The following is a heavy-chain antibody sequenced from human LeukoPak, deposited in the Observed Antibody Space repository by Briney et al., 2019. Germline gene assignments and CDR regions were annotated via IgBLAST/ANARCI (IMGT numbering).Heavy chain of an antibody. Sequence: SVKLSCNASGGTFSTYAISWGRQSPGQGLEWMGRMIRIIGITHSAQKVQGRVTITADKPTSTDYMEMSSLRSEDTAVYYCAATYYYDSSGYKHLEYWGQGTLVTVSS. CDR1: GGTFSTYA. D-gene: IGHD3-22*01. CDR2: MIRIIGIT. V-gene: IGHV1-69*04. J-gene: IGHJ4*02. CDR3: AATYYYDSSGYKHLEY.